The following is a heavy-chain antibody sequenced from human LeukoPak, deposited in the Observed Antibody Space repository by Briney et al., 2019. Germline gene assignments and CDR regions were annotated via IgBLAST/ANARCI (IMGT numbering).Heavy chain of an antibody. D-gene: IGHD2-15*01. J-gene: IGHJ4*02. Sequence: ESLKISCKGSGYSFTSYWIGWVRQMPGKGLEWMGIIYPGDSDTRYSPSFQGQFTISADKSISTTYLQWSSLKASDTAMYYCARHPCSGGSCYSGPFDYWGQGTLVTVSS. CDR1: GYSFTSYW. V-gene: IGHV5-51*01. CDR2: IYPGDSDT. CDR3: ARHPCSGGSCYSGPFDY.